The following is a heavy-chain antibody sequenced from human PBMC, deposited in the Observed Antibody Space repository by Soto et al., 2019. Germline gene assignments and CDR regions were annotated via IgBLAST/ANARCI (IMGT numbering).Heavy chain of an antibody. J-gene: IGHJ4*02. Sequence: EVQLVETGGGLIQPGGSLRLSCAASGFTVSSNYMSWVRQAPGKGLEWVSSITASGGATYYADSVKGRFTISRDNSKNTLYLQMNSLRAGDTATYYCANGADLYSSNWDYWGQGTLVTVSS. D-gene: IGHD6-13*01. CDR1: GFTVSSNY. CDR3: ANGADLYSSNWDY. CDR2: TASGGAT. V-gene: IGHV3-53*02.